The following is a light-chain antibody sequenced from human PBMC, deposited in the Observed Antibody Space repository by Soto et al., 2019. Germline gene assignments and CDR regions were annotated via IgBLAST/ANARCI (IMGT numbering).Light chain of an antibody. Sequence: EIVLTQSPATMSLSPGERATLSCGASESVSYSYVAWYQLKGGLAPRLLIHDASTRASGIPDRFSGIKSGTDGTLTIRGLETEDAAVYYGQQYGSSPITFGQGTRLEIK. CDR1: ESVSYSY. CDR3: QQYGSSPIT. CDR2: DAS. V-gene: IGKV3D-20*01. J-gene: IGKJ5*01.